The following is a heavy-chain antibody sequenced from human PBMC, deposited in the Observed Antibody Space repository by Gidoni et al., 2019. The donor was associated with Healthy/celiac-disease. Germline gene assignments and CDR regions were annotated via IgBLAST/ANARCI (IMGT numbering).Heavy chain of an antibody. J-gene: IGHJ5*02. CDR1: GFTFSSYA. CDR3: AKARNSSSWYWWFDP. CDR2: ISGSGGST. V-gene: IGHV3-23*01. Sequence: EVQLLESGGGLVQPGGSLRLSCAASGFTFSSYAMSWVRQAPGKGLGLVSAISGSGGSTYYADSVKGRFTISRDNSKNTLYLQMNSLRAEDTAVYYCAKARNSSSWYWWFDPWGQGTLVTVSS. D-gene: IGHD6-13*01.